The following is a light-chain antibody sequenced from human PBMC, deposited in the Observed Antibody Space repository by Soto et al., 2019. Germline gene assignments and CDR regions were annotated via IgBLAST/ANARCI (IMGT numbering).Light chain of an antibody. CDR3: QQYGSSPWT. V-gene: IGKV3-20*01. Sequence: EIVLTQSPVTLSLSPGERATLSCRASQSVSSSYLAWYQQKPGQAPRLLIYGASSRATGTPDRFSGSGSGTDFTLTISRLEPEDFAVYYCQQYGSSPWTFGQGTKVDIK. CDR1: QSVSSSY. J-gene: IGKJ1*01. CDR2: GAS.